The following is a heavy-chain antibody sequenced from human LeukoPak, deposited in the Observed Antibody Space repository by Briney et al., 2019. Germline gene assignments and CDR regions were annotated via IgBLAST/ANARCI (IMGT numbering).Heavy chain of an antibody. V-gene: IGHV4-34*01. CDR3: ARGLTMVRGVRSARGMDV. J-gene: IGHJ6*04. Sequence: SETLYLTCAVYGGSFSGYYWRWIRQPPGKGPEWIGEINHRGSTNYSPSLKSRVTISVDTSKNQFSLKLSSVTAADTAVYYCARGLTMVRGVRSARGMDVWGKGTTVTVSS. D-gene: IGHD3-10*01. CDR2: INHRGST. CDR1: GGSFSGYY.